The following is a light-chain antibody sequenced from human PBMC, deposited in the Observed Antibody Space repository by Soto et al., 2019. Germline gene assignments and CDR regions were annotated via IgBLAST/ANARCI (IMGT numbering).Light chain of an antibody. V-gene: IGLV1-44*01. CDR3: AAWDDSLTGPV. CDR2: SDN. CDR1: SSNIGGNT. J-gene: IGLJ3*02. Sequence: QSVLTQPPSASGTPGQRVTISCSGSSSNIGGNTVNWYQQLPGTAPKLLVSSDNQRPSGVPDRISGSKSGTSASLAISGLQSEDEADYYCAAWDDSLTGPVFGGGTKVTVL.